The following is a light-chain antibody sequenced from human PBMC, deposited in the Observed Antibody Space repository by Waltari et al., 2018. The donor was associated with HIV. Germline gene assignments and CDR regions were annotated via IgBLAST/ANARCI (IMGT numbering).Light chain of an antibody. V-gene: IGKV4-1*01. CDR3: HQYYSTLQT. J-gene: IGKJ3*01. CDR1: QSVFLKSNKKNY. Sequence: DIVLTQSPDSLAVSLAERATLNCKSSQSVFLKSNKKNYLAWYQQKPGQPPKLLIYWASTRESGVPDRFNGSGSGTEFTLTINSLQAEDVAVYYCHQYYSTLQTFGPGTKLNI. CDR2: WAS.